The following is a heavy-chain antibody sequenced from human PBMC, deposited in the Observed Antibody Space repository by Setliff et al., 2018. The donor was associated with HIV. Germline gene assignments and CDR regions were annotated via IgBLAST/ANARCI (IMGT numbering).Heavy chain of an antibody. V-gene: IGHV4-34*01. CDR2: INHSGNT. CDR3: ARDQGNPPSRGDI. CDR1: GGSFSGYY. J-gene: IGHJ3*02. Sequence: SETLSLTCAVYGGSFSGYYWSWIRQTPGKGLEWIGEINHSGNTNYNPSLKSRLTISIDTSKNHFSLNLRSVTAADAAVYYCARDQGNPPSRGDIWGQGTMVTVSS.